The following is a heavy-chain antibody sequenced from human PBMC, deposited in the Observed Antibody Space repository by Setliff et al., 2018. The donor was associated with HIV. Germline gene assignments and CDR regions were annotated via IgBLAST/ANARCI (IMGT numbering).Heavy chain of an antibody. J-gene: IGHJ5*02. CDR3: ARQFPPYHSGAHYSDL. CDR1: SGSISSTNW. Sequence: SETLSLTCVVSSGSISSTNWWSWVRQPPGKGLEWIGLIYYSGSTNYSPSLKSRVTISVDSSKNQFSLKLTSVTAADAAIYYCARQFPPYHSGAHYSDLWSQGTLVTVSS. CDR2: IYYSGST. V-gene: IGHV4-4*02. D-gene: IGHD6-19*01.